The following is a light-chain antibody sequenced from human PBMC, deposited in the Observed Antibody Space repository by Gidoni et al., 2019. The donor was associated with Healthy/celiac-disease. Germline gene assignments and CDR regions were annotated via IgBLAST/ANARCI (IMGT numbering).Light chain of an antibody. CDR3: QQSYSTPPYT. CDR1: QSISSY. CDR2: AVS. J-gene: IGKJ2*01. Sequence: DIQMTHSPSSLSASVGDRVTITCRASQSISSYLNWYQKKPGKAPKLLSYAVSSLQSGVPSRFSGSGSGTDVTLTISSLQPEDFATYYCQQSYSTPPYTFGQGTKLEIK. V-gene: IGKV1-39*01.